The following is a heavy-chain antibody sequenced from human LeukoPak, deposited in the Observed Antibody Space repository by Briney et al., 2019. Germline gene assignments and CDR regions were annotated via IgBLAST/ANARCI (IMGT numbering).Heavy chain of an antibody. CDR3: ARMANSSGYYRHYYFDY. Sequence: ASVKVSCKASGYTFTSYYMHWVRQAPGQGLEWMGIINPSGGSTSYAQKFQGRVTMTRDTSTSTVYMELSSLRSEDTAVYYCARMANSSGYYRHYYFDYWGQGTRVTVS. D-gene: IGHD3-22*01. CDR1: GYTFTSYY. V-gene: IGHV1-46*01. J-gene: IGHJ4*02. CDR2: INPSGGST.